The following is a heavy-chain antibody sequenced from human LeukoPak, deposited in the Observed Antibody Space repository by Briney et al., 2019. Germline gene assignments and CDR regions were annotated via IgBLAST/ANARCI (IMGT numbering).Heavy chain of an antibody. CDR3: ARDTGCAGGTCLSFYDC. CDR2: IKEDGSQK. Sequence: GGSLRLSCAASGFTFSTYWMTWVRQAPGKGLEWVANIKEDGSQKYYVDSVKGRFTISRDNAKNSLYLQMDSLRAEDTAVYYCARDTGCAGGTCLSFYDCWGQGTLVTVSS. D-gene: IGHD2-15*01. J-gene: IGHJ4*02. V-gene: IGHV3-7*01. CDR1: GFTFSTYW.